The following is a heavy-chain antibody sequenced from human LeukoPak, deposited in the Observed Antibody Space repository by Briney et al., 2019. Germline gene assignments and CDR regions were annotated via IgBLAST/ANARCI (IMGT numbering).Heavy chain of an antibody. D-gene: IGHD6-19*01. CDR2: IYSGGST. CDR3: AILDSSGWYCFDY. CDR1: GFTVSSHY. Sequence: PGGSLRLSCAASGFTVSSHYMTWVRQVPGKGLEWVSAIYSGGSTYYADSVKGRFTISRDNSKNTVYLQMNSLRAEDTAVYHCAILDSSGWYCFDYWGQGTLVTVPS. J-gene: IGHJ4*02. V-gene: IGHV3-53*01.